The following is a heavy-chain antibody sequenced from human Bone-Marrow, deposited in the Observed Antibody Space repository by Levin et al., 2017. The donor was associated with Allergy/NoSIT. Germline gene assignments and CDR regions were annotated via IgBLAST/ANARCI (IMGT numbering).Heavy chain of an antibody. CDR1: GGFISSFY. CDR2: ISYSGST. D-gene: IGHD3-3*01. J-gene: IGHJ4*02. V-gene: IGHV4-59*01. Sequence: TSETLSLTCTVSGGFISSFYWSWVRQSPGKGLEWVGQISYSGSTTYNPSLKSRLTISIERSKTQFSLKLSSVTAADTAVYYCARGGYDLWSGLVYWGQGTLVTVSS. CDR3: ARGGYDLWSGLVY.